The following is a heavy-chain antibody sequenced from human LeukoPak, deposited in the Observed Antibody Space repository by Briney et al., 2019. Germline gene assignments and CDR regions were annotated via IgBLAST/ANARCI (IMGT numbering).Heavy chain of an antibody. CDR2: IDSTGAYT. J-gene: IGHJ4*02. Sequence: GGSLRLSCAASGFIFSNYAMSWVRQAPGKGLEWVSAIDSTGAYTWYADSVKGRFTISKDNSKNTLFLQMNSLRAEDTAIYYCAKERDYGPADYWGQGTLVTVSS. CDR1: GFIFSNYA. CDR3: AKERDYGPADY. D-gene: IGHD4/OR15-4a*01. V-gene: IGHV3-23*01.